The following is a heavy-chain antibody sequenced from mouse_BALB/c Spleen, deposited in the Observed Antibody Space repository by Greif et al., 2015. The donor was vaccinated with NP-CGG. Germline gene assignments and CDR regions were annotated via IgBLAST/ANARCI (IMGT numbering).Heavy chain of an antibody. CDR3: ARKDGFAY. CDR1: GFNIKDTY. V-gene: IGHV14-3*02. J-gene: IGHJ3*01. CDR2: IDPANGNT. Sequence: QLQQSGAELVKPGASVKLSCTASGFNIKDTYMHWVKQRPEQGLEWIGRIDPANGNTKYDPKFQGKAAITADTSSNTAYLQLSSLTSEDTAVYYCARKDGFAYWGQGTLVTVSA.